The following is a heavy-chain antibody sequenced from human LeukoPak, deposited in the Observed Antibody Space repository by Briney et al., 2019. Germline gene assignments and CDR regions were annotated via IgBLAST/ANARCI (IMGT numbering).Heavy chain of an antibody. CDR2: IIPIFGTA. CDR3: ARGVQLDRYYFDY. D-gene: IGHD1-1*01. J-gene: IGHJ4*02. CDR1: GGTFSSYA. V-gene: IGHV1-69*06. Sequence: SVKVSCKSSGGTFSSYAISWVRQAPGQGLEWMGGIIPIFGTANYAQKFQGRVTITADKSTSTAYMELRSLRSEDTAVYYCARGVQLDRYYFDYWGQGTLVTVSS.